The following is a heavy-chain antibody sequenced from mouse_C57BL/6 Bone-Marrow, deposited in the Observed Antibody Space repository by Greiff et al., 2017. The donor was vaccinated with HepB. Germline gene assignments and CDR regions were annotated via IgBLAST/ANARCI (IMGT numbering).Heavy chain of an antibody. V-gene: IGHV14-2*01. CDR3: AFHYYGSSYTAWFAY. D-gene: IGHD1-1*01. CDR2: IDPEDGET. CDR1: GFNIKDYY. Sequence: EVMLVESGAELVKPGASVKLSCTASGFNIKDYYMHWVKQRTEQGLEWIGRIDPEDGETKYAPKFQGKATITADTSSNTAYLQLSSLTSEDTAVYYCAFHYYGSSYTAWFAYWGQGTLVTVSA. J-gene: IGHJ3*01.